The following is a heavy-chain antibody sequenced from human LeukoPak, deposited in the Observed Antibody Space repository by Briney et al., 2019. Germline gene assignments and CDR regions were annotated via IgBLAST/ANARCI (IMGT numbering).Heavy chain of an antibody. J-gene: IGHJ5*02. CDR3: AKDFDCTSGSCLTNWLDP. V-gene: IGHV3-30*18. D-gene: IGHD2-2*01. CDR2: ISYDESKE. CDR1: GFTFSNYA. Sequence: GRSLRLSCGASGFTFSNYAMHWVRQAPGKGLEWVALISYDESKEYYADSVKGRVTISRDNSKNTVYLQMNSLRVEDTAIYYCAKDFDCTSGSCLTNWLDPWGQGTLVTVSS.